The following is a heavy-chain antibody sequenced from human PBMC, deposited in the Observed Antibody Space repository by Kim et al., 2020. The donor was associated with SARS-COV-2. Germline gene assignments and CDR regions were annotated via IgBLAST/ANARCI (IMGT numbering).Heavy chain of an antibody. V-gene: IGHV3-23*01. CDR2: ISGSGGST. Sequence: GGSLRLSCAASGFTFSSYAMSWVRQAPGKGLEWVSAISGSGGSTYYADSVKGRFTISRDNSKNTLYLQMNSLRAEDTAVYYCAKVPVYYDISYYFDYWGQGTLVTVSS. J-gene: IGHJ4*02. CDR1: GFTFSSYA. CDR3: AKVPVYYDISYYFDY. D-gene: IGHD3-9*01.